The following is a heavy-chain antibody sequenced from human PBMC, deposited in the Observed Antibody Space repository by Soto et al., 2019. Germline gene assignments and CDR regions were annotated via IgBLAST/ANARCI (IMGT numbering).Heavy chain of an antibody. CDR3: ASDGMDIVVVPAALYYFDY. V-gene: IGHV1-2*04. D-gene: IGHD2-2*03. CDR2: INPNSGGT. J-gene: IGHJ4*02. CDR1: GYTFTGYY. Sequence: ASVKVSCKASGYTFTGYYMHWVRQAPGQGLEWMGWINPNSGGTNYAQKFQGWVTMTRDTSISTAYMELSRLRSDDTAVYYCASDGMDIVVVPAALYYFDYWGQGTLVTVSS.